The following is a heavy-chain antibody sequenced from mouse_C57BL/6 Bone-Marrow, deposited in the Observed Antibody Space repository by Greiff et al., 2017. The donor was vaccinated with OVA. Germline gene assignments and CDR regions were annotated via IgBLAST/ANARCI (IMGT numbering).Heavy chain of an antibody. D-gene: IGHD2-3*01. CDR1: GYTFTDYY. CDR3: ARDDGYYAGYAMDY. CDR2: INPNNGGT. V-gene: IGHV1-26*01. Sequence: EVQLQQSGPELVKPGASVKISCKASGYTFTDYYMNWVKQSHGKSLQWIGDINPNNGGTSYNQKFKGKATLTVDKSSSTAYMELRSLTSEDSAVYYCARDDGYYAGYAMDYWGQGTSVTVSS. J-gene: IGHJ4*01.